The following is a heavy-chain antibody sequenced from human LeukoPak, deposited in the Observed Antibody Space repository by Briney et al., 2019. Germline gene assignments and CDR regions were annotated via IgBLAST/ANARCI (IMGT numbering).Heavy chain of an antibody. Sequence: GGSLRLSCAASGITLSSYWMNWVRQAPGKGLEWVANIKQDGSEKYYVDSVKGRFTISRDNAKNSLYLQMNSLRAEDTAVYYCARTGRSNYYDSSGYYWGQGTLVTVSS. V-gene: IGHV3-7*01. CDR3: ARTGRSNYYDSSGYY. D-gene: IGHD3-22*01. J-gene: IGHJ4*02. CDR1: GITLSSYW. CDR2: IKQDGSEK.